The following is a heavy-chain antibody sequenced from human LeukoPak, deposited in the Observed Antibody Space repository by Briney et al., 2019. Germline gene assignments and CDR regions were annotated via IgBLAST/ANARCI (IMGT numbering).Heavy chain of an antibody. D-gene: IGHD1-26*01. CDR2: IRSYSSYI. J-gene: IGHJ6*03. CDR1: GFTFDTYN. Sequence: GGSLRLSCAASGFTFDTYNFNWVRQAPGKGLEWVATIRSYSSYIYYADSVKGRFTISRDNAKNSLFLQMNSLRAEDTAVYFCARATWDPNYYYYMDVWGKGTTVTISS. CDR3: ARATWDPNYYYYMDV. V-gene: IGHV3-21*01.